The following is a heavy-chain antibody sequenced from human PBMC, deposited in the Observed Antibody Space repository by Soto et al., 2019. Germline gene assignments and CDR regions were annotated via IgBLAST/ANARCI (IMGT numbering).Heavy chain of an antibody. CDR1: GGSISSYY. D-gene: IGHD6-13*01. J-gene: IGHJ5*02. Sequence: QVQLQESGPGLVKPSETLSLTCTVSGGSISSYYWSWIRQPPGKGLEWIGYIYYSGSTNYNPSLKSRVTISVDTSKNQFSLKLSSVTAADTAVYYCASLIAAAGHVAWFDPWGQGTLVTVSS. CDR2: IYYSGST. CDR3: ASLIAAAGHVAWFDP. V-gene: IGHV4-59*01.